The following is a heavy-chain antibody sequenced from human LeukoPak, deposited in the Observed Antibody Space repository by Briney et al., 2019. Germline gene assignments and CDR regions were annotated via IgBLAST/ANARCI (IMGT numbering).Heavy chain of an antibody. CDR2: IYHSGST. J-gene: IGHJ3*02. D-gene: IGHD1-26*01. CDR1: GGSISGYY. CDR3: AREGGATAFDI. Sequence: SETLSLTCTVSGGSISGYYWSWIRQPPGKGLEWIGYIYHSGSTYYNPSLKSRVTISVDRSKNQFSLKLSSVTAADTAVYYCAREGGATAFDIWGQGTMVTVSS. V-gene: IGHV4-59*12.